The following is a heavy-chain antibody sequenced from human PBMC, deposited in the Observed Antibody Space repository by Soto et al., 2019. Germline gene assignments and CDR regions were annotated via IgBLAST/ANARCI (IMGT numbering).Heavy chain of an antibody. CDR3: ARDPGAASFDF. J-gene: IGHJ4*02. CDR2: INTSNDNK. D-gene: IGHD2-15*01. CDR1: GYTFNNYG. Sequence: ASLKVSCKASGYTFNNYGISWVRQAPGEGLEWVGWINTSNDNKLYAQKLQGRLTLTTDTSTSTAYMDLTTLRSDDTAVYFCARDPGAASFDFWPQGTLVTVSS. V-gene: IGHV1-18*01.